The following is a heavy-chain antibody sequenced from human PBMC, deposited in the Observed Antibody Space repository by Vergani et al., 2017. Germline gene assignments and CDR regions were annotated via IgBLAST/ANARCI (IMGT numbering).Heavy chain of an antibody. D-gene: IGHD3-3*01. J-gene: IGHJ5*02. Sequence: EVQLLESGGGLVQPGGSLRLSCAASGFTFSSYAMSWVRQAPGKGLVWVSRINSDGSSTSYADSVKGRFTISRDNAKNTLYLQMNSLRAEDTAVYYCAREVFGWLGAWFDPWGQGTLVTVSS. CDR1: GFTFSSYA. V-gene: IGHV3-74*01. CDR2: INSDGSST. CDR3: AREVFGWLGAWFDP.